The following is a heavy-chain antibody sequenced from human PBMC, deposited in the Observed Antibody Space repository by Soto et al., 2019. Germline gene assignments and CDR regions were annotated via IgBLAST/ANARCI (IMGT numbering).Heavy chain of an antibody. Sequence: EVQLVESGGGLVQPGGSLRLSCAASGFTFSTYWMHWVRQAPGKGLVWVSRLDNDGTNTRYADSVKGRFTVSRDNGKNTVYLQMDNLRAEDTAVYYCARDGGTYFDYWGQGTLVTVSS. CDR3: ARDGGTYFDY. J-gene: IGHJ4*02. CDR2: LDNDGTNT. CDR1: GFTFSTYW. V-gene: IGHV3-74*01. D-gene: IGHD3-16*01.